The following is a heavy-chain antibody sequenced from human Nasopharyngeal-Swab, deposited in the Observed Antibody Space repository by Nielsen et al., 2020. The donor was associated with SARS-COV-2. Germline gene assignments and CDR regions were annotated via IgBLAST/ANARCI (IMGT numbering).Heavy chain of an antibody. Sequence: GESLKISCAASGFTFSSYSMNWVRQAPGKGLEWVSSISSSSSYIYYADSVKGRFTISRDNAKNSLYLQMNSLRAEDTAVYYCATGAGTTIYYYYGMDVWSQGTTVTVSS. D-gene: IGHD1-7*01. CDR2: ISSSSSYI. J-gene: IGHJ6*02. CDR1: GFTFSSYS. CDR3: ATGAGTTIYYYYGMDV. V-gene: IGHV3-21*01.